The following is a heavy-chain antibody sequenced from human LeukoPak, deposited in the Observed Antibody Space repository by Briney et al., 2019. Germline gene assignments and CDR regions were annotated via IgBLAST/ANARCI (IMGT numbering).Heavy chain of an antibody. D-gene: IGHD3-3*01. CDR2: IYTSGST. V-gene: IGHV4-61*02. CDR1: GGSIGSSSYY. CDR3: ARSSAARFVLRDVKYYYYMDV. Sequence: PSGTLSLTCTVSGGSIGSSSYYWSWIRQPAGKGLEWIGRIYTSGSTNYNPSLKSRVTISVDTSKNQFSLKLSSVTAADTAVYYCARSSAARFVLRDVKYYYYMDVWGKGTTVTVSS. J-gene: IGHJ6*03.